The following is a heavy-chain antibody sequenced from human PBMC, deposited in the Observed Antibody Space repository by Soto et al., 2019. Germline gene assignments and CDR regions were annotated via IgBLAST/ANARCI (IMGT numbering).Heavy chain of an antibody. CDR1: GFTFSDYY. Sequence: RGSLRLSCAASGFTFSDYYMSWIRQAPGKGLEWVSYISSSGSTIYYADSVKGRFTISRDNAKNSLYLQMNSLRAEDTAVYYCARRNYDFWSGYSRNGNGLKTRYYYYYYMDVWGKGTTVTVSS. J-gene: IGHJ6*03. V-gene: IGHV3-11*01. D-gene: IGHD3-3*01. CDR3: ARRNYDFWSGYSRNGNGLKTRYYYYYYMDV. CDR2: ISSSGSTI.